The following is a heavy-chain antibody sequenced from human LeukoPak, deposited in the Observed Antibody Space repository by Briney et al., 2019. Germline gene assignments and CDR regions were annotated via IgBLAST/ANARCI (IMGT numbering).Heavy chain of an antibody. Sequence: PGGSLRLSCAASGFTFSSYAMSWVRQAPGKGLEWVSAISGSGGSTYYADSVKGRFTISKDNSKNTLYLQMNSLRAEDTAVYYCAKAVDVWGCYRPYYFDYWGQGTLVTVSS. D-gene: IGHD3-16*02. V-gene: IGHV3-23*01. CDR2: ISGSGGST. CDR3: AKAVDVWGCYRPYYFDY. J-gene: IGHJ4*02. CDR1: GFTFSSYA.